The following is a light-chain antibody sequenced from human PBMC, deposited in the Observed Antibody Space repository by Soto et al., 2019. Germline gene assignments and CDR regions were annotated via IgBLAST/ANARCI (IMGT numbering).Light chain of an antibody. CDR1: SSDADAYNY. J-gene: IGLJ2*01. V-gene: IGLV2-14*03. Sequence: QSVLTQPASVSGSPGQSIIISCTGTSSDADAYNYVSWYQHHPGKAPKLLIYDVSNRPSGISNRFSGSKSGNTASLTISGLQPGDEADYFCSSYTSSTILFGGGTKVTVL. CDR2: DVS. CDR3: SSYTSSTIL.